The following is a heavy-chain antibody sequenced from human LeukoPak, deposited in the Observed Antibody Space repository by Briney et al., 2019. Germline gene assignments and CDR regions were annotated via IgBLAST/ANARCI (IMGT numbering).Heavy chain of an antibody. CDR3: ARDMGLRFLEWLLFVGMDV. D-gene: IGHD3-3*01. CDR2: ISSSSSYI. J-gene: IGHJ6*02. Sequence: PGGSLRLSCAASGFTFSSYSMNWVRQAPGKGLEWVSSISSSSSYIYYADSVKGRFTISRDNAKNSLYLQLNSLRAEDTAVYYCARDMGLRFLEWLLFVGMDVWGQGTTVTASS. V-gene: IGHV3-21*01. CDR1: GFTFSSYS.